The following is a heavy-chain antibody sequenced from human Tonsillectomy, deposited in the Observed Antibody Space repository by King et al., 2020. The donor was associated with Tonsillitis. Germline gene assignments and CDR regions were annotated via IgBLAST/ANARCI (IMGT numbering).Heavy chain of an antibody. D-gene: IGHD3-9*01. CDR2: ISYDGSNK. CDR1: GFTFSSYG. CDR3: ARYGDSTYYDILTGRDAFDI. V-gene: IGHV3-33*05. J-gene: IGHJ3*02. Sequence: VQLVESGGGVVQPGRSLRLSCAASGFTFSSYGMHWVRQAPGKGLEWVAIISYDGSNKYYADSVKGRFTISRDKSKNTLYLQMNSLRPEDMAVYYCARYGDSTYYDILTGRDAFDIWGQGTMVTVSS.